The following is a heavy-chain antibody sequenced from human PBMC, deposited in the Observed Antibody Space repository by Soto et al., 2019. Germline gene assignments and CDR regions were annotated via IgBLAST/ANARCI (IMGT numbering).Heavy chain of an antibody. J-gene: IGHJ4*01. Sequence: QVQLQQSGPGLVKPSQTLSLTCAITGDSVSSNSAGWSWVRQSPSRGLEWLGRTYYRSKWYYEYAVSVRDRITINPYTSNIQSSLQLNSVTPEDAAVYFCARGEKYSGRIGDYWGQGTVVPVSS. D-gene: IGHD1-26*01. CDR1: GDSVSSNSAG. V-gene: IGHV6-1*01. CDR2: TYYRSKWYY. CDR3: ARGEKYSGRIGDY.